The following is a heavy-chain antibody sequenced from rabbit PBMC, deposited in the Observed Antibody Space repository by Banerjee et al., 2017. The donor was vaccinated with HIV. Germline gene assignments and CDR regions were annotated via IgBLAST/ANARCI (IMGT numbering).Heavy chain of an antibody. CDR3: ARVGYAGYAYSAGMGL. CDR2: IDTGGSA. V-gene: IGHV1S47*01. J-gene: IGHJ3*01. D-gene: IGHD6-1*01. CDR1: GFDFSSNA. Sequence: QEQLVESGGGLVQPEGSLTLTCTASGFDFSSNAMCWVRQAPGKGLEYIGWIDTGGSAYYASWVNGRFTISKTSTTVTLQMTSLTAADTATYFCARVGYAGYAYSAGMGLWGQGTLVTVS.